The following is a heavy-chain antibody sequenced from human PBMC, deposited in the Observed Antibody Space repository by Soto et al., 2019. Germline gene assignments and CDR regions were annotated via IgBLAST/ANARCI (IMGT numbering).Heavy chain of an antibody. J-gene: IGHJ6*02. CDR1: GYIFTNYW. CDR2: IYPGDSDT. Sequence: PGESLKISCKGSGYIFTNYWIGWVRQMPRKGLEWMGIIYPGDSDTKYNPSFQGQVTISADKSITTTYLQWSSLKASDTAIYYCAASIFYYGMDVWGQGTTVTVAS. CDR3: AASIFYYGMDV. V-gene: IGHV5-51*01.